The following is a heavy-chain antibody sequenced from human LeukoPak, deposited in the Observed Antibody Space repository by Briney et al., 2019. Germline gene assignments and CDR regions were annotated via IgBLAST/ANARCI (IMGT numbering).Heavy chain of an antibody. V-gene: IGHV3-7*01. CDR2: IKPDGSEK. Sequence: GGSLRLSCAASEFTFSSYWMSCVRQAPGKGLEWVANIKPDGSEKYYVDSVKGRFTISRDNAKNSLYLQVNSLRAEDTAVYYCARVSTHSGTMFYFDYWGQGTLVTVSS. CDR3: ARVSTHSGTMFYFDY. J-gene: IGHJ4*02. CDR1: EFTFSSYW. D-gene: IGHD3-10*01.